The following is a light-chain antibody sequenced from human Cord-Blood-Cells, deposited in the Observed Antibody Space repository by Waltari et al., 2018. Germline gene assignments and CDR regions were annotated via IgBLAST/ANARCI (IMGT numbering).Light chain of an antibody. CDR2: AAS. J-gene: IGKJ1*01. V-gene: IGKV1-39*01. CDR1: PSISSY. Sequence: DIQMTPSPSSLSASVGSSVTITCRASPSISSYLNRYQQKPGKAPNLLIYAASSWQSGVPSRFSGSGSGTDFTLTISSLQPEDFATYYCQQSYSTPWTFGQGTKVEIK. CDR3: QQSYSTPWT.